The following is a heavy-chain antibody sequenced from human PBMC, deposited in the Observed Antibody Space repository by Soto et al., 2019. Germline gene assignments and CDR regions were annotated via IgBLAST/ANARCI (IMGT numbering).Heavy chain of an antibody. CDR3: ARAGFDDLWSGYDAFDI. CDR1: GFTVSSNY. Sequence: GGSLRLSCAASGFTVSSNYMSWVRQAPGKGLEWVSVIYSGGSTYYADSVKGRFTISRDNSKNTLYLQMNSLRAEDTAVYYCARAGFDDLWSGYDAFDIWGQGTMVTVSS. CDR2: IYSGGST. J-gene: IGHJ3*02. D-gene: IGHD3-3*01. V-gene: IGHV3-66*01.